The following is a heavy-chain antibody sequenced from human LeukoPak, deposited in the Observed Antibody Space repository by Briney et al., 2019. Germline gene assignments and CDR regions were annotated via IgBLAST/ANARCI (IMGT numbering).Heavy chain of an antibody. CDR1: GFTFSSYG. Sequence: PGRSLRLSCAASGFTFSSYGMHWVRQAPAKGLERVAVIWYDGSNKYYADSVKGRFTISRDNSKNTLYLQMNSLRAEDTAVYYCAKDAPPRVVPAAYFDYWGQGTLVTVSS. V-gene: IGHV3-33*06. D-gene: IGHD2-2*01. J-gene: IGHJ4*02. CDR3: AKDAPPRVVPAAYFDY. CDR2: IWYDGSNK.